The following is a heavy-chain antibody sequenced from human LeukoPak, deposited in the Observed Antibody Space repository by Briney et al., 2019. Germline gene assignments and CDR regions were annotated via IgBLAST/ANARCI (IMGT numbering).Heavy chain of an antibody. J-gene: IGHJ4*02. V-gene: IGHV1-46*01. CDR2: IYPRDGST. Sequence: ASMKVACKASAHTFPIDYMYWVRQAPGQGLEWMGMIYPRDGSTSYAQKFQGRVTVTRDTSTSTVHMELSGLRSEDTAVYYCARDQEGFDYWGQGTLVTVSS. CDR3: ARDQEGFDY. CDR1: AHTFPIDY.